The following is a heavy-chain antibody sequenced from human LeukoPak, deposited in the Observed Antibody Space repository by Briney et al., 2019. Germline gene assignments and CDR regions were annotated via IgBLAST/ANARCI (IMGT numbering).Heavy chain of an antibody. D-gene: IGHD2-15*01. CDR2: ISTNGGST. Sequence: GGSLRLSCAASGFTFSNYAMHWVRQAPGKGLEYVSAISTNGGSTYCADSVKGRFTISRDNSKNTLYLQMGSLRAEDMAVYYCARVVAYYYYYMDVWGKGTTVTVSS. J-gene: IGHJ6*03. V-gene: IGHV3-64*02. CDR3: ARVVAYYYYYMDV. CDR1: GFTFSNYA.